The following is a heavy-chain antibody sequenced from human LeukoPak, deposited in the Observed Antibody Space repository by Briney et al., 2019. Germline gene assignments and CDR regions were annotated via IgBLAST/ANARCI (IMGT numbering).Heavy chain of an antibody. CDR3: AKGPGDYYMYYFDY. J-gene: IGHJ4*02. V-gene: IGHV3-23*01. Sequence: GGSLRLSCAASGFTFSNYAMNWVRQAPGKGLEWVSTISDSGDITYYADSVKGRFTISRDNSKNTLYLQMNSLRAEDTAVYYCAKGPGDYYMYYFDYWGQGTLVTVSS. CDR2: ISDSGDIT. D-gene: IGHD3-22*01. CDR1: GFTFSNYA.